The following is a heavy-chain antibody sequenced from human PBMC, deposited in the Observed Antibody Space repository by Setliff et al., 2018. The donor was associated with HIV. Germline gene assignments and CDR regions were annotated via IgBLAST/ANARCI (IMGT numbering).Heavy chain of an antibody. J-gene: IGHJ6*02. CDR2: INPSGGST. CDR1: GYIFTGYY. D-gene: IGHD2-2*01. Sequence: GASVKVSCKASGYIFTGYYMHWVRQAPGQGLEWMGVINPSGGSTSYAQRFQGRVTMTRDTSTSTVYMELRSLSSEDTAVYYCARDGEYQVLHYYYSGMDVWGQGTTVTVSS. V-gene: IGHV1-46*01. CDR3: ARDGEYQVLHYYYSGMDV.